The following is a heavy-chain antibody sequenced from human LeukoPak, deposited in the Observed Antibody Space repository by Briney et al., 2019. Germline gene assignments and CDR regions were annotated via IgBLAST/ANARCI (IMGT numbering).Heavy chain of an antibody. Sequence: PSETLSLTCTVSGGSISSYYWSWIRQPPGKGLEWIGYIYYSGSTNYNPSLKSRVTISVDTSKNQFSLKLSSVTAADTAVYYCARDKLWFGELGWYYYYGMDVWGQGTTVTVSS. J-gene: IGHJ6*02. CDR2: IYYSGST. V-gene: IGHV4-59*01. D-gene: IGHD3-10*01. CDR3: ARDKLWFGELGWYYYYGMDV. CDR1: GGSISSYY.